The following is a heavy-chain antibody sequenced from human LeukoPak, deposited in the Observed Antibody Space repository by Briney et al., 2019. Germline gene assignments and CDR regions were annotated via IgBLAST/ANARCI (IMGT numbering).Heavy chain of an antibody. V-gene: IGHV3-30*02. J-gene: IGHJ3*02. CDR1: GFTFSSYG. CDR2: IRYDGSNK. CDR3: AKDRGIAVAFPDAFDI. D-gene: IGHD6-19*01. Sequence: EGSLRLSCAASGFTFSSYGMHWVRRAPGKGLEWVAFIRYDGSNKYYADSVKGRFTISRDNSKNTLYLQMSSLRAEDTAVYYCAKDRGIAVAFPDAFDIWGQGTMVTVSS.